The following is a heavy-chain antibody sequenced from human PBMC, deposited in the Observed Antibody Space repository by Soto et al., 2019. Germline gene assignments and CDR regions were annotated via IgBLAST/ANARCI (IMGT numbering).Heavy chain of an antibody. CDR1: GYTFTGYY. CDR2: INPDTGGT. J-gene: IGHJ4*02. V-gene: IGHV1-2*02. CDR3: ARAVSRDGIGWYRGAYDS. D-gene: IGHD6-19*01. Sequence: QVRLLQSGAEVKKSGASVKVSGKASGYTFTGYYVHWLRQAPGQGLEWMGWINPDTGGTDYAQKFEYGVTMTRGTSITTAYMELTSRKHNETAVYYCARAVSRDGIGWYRGAYDSWCQGTLVTVSS.